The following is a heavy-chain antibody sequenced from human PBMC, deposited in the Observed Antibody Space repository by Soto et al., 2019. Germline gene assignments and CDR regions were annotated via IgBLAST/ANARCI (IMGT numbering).Heavy chain of an antibody. CDR3: AIGSGWQEMEY. J-gene: IGHJ4*02. Sequence: SETLSLTCTVSGGSISSYYWSWIRQPAGKGLEWIGRSYASGSTDYNPSLKSRVTMSVDTSKNQFSLVLSSVTAADTAVYYCAIGSGWQEMEYWGKGTLVTVS. V-gene: IGHV4-4*07. D-gene: IGHD6-19*01. CDR2: SYASGST. CDR1: GGSISSYY.